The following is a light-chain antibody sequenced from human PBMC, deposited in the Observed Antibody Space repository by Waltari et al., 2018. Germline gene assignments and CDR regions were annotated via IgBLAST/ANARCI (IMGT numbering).Light chain of an antibody. CDR2: ECT. V-gene: IGLV2-23*01. Sequence: QSALTQPASVSGSPGPSIPISCTGTTTDLGTYNLVSGYQQYPGKAPNLMIYECTKRPSGVSNRFSGSNSGNAASLTISGLQAEDEADYYCCSSAGSSTWVFGGGTKLTVL. J-gene: IGLJ3*02. CDR1: TTDLGTYNL. CDR3: CSSAGSSTWV.